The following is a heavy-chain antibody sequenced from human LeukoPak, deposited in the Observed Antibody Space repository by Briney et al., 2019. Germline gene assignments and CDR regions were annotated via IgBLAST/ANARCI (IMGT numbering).Heavy chain of an antibody. CDR2: INPNSGGT. J-gene: IGHJ4*02. CDR1: GYTFTVYY. D-gene: IGHD3-3*01. V-gene: IGHV1-2*02. Sequence: ASVKVSCKASGYTFTVYYMHWVRQAPGQGLEWMRWINPNSGGTNYAQKFQGRVTMTRDTSISTAYMELSRLRSDDTAVYYCARYDFWSGYYQFDYWGQGTLVTVSS. CDR3: ARYDFWSGYYQFDY.